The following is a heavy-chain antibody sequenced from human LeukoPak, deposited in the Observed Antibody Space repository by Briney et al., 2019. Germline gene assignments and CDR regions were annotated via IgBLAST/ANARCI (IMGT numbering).Heavy chain of an antibody. J-gene: IGHJ5*02. D-gene: IGHD3-10*01. CDR2: INHSGST. V-gene: IGHV4-34*01. CDR1: GGSFSGYY. CDR3: ARREGITMVRGVIIHNWFDP. Sequence: SETLSLTCAVYGGSFSGYYWSWIRQPPGKGLEWIGEINHSGSTNYNPSLKSRVTISVDTSKNQFSLKLSSVTAADTAVYYCARREGITMVRGVIIHNWFDPWGQGTLVTVSS.